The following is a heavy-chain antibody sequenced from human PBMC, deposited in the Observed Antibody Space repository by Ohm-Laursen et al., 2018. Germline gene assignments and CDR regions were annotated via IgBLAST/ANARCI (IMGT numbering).Heavy chain of an antibody. J-gene: IGHJ4*02. CDR2: IYSGGGT. V-gene: IGHV3-66*01. Sequence: SLRLSCSATGFSVSNNYLIWVRQAPGKGLEWVSLIYSGGGTHYADSVKGRFTIPRDNSENTLYLQMNSLRAEDTAVYYCARGNGYYFDYWGQGTLVTVSS. CDR3: ARGNGYYFDY. CDR1: GFSVSNNY. D-gene: IGHD2-8*01.